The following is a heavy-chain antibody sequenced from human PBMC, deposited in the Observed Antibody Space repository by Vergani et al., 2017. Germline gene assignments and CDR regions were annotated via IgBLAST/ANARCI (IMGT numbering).Heavy chain of an antibody. CDR2: ISWNSGSI. Sequence: EVQLVESGGGLVQPGRSLRLSCAASGFTFDDYAMHWVRQAPGKGLEWVSGISWNSGSIGYADSVKGRFTISRDNAKNSLYLQMNSLRAEDTALYYCAKDKMTRYCISTSCYSAFDIWGQGTMVTVSS. J-gene: IGHJ3*02. V-gene: IGHV3-9*01. D-gene: IGHD2-2*02. CDR3: AKDKMTRYCISTSCYSAFDI. CDR1: GFTFDDYA.